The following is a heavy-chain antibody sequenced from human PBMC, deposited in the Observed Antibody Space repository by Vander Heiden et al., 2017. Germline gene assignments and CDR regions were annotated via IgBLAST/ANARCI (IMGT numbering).Heavy chain of an antibody. CDR2: ISSSSSYI. V-gene: IGHV3-21*01. CDR1: GFTFSSHS. J-gene: IGHJ4*02. D-gene: IGHD3-3*01. CDR3: ARVSGYDFWSGYQYYFDY. Sequence: EVPLVESGGGLVKPGGSLRLSCAASGFTFSSHSMHWVRQAPGKGLEWVSSISSSSSYIYYAASVKGRFTISRDNAKNSLYLQMNSLRAEDTAVYYCARVSGYDFWSGYQYYFDYWGQGTLVTVSS.